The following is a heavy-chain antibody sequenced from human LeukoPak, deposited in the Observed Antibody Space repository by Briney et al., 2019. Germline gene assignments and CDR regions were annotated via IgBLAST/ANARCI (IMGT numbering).Heavy chain of an antibody. J-gene: IGHJ4*02. CDR1: GFTISRNY. Sequence: GGSLTLSCAASGFTISRNYMSWLRQAPGKGLEGLRVIYSGGSTYYTDSVKGRFTISRDNSKNTLYLQMNSLRAEDTAVYYCVRGDYGDYTLFDYWGQGTLVTVSS. CDR3: VRGDYGDYTLFDY. CDR2: IYSGGST. D-gene: IGHD4-17*01. V-gene: IGHV3-53*01.